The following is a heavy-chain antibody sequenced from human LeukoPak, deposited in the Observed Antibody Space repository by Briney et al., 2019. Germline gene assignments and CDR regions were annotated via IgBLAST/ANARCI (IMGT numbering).Heavy chain of an antibody. D-gene: IGHD4-17*01. V-gene: IGHV1-2*02. CDR3: ARDPDDYGDDGWFDP. CDR1: GYTFTSYY. CDR2: INPNSGGT. J-gene: IGHJ5*02. Sequence: ASVKVSCKASGYTFTSYYMHWVRQAPGQGLEWMGWINPNSGGTNYAQKFQGRVTMTRDTSISTAYMELSRLRSDDTAVYYCARDPDDYGDDGWFDPWGQGTQVTVSS.